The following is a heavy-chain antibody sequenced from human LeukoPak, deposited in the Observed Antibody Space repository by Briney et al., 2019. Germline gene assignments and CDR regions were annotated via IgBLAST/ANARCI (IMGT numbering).Heavy chain of an antibody. CDR2: IGGSGGST. CDR1: GFTFSSYA. Sequence: GKSLRLSCAASGFTFSSYAMGWVRQAPGEGLEWVSTIGGSGGSTYYADSVKGRFTISRDNSKNTLYLQMNSLRAEDTAVYYCAKDMRLWFGELPDFDIWGQGTMVTVSS. CDR3: AKDMRLWFGELPDFDI. J-gene: IGHJ3*02. D-gene: IGHD3-10*01. V-gene: IGHV3-23*01.